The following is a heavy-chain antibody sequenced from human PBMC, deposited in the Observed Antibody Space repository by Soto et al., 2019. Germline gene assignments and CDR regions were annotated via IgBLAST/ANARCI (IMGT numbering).Heavy chain of an antibody. Sequence: PSETLSLTCTVSGGSISSSSYYWGWIRQPPGKGLEWIGSIYYSGSTYYNPSLKSRVTISVDTSKNQFSLKLSSVTAADTAVYYCARRRESEMATITGYYYYYGMDVWGQGTTVTVS. CDR2: IYYSGST. J-gene: IGHJ6*02. CDR1: GGSISSSSYY. D-gene: IGHD5-12*01. CDR3: ARRRESEMATITGYYYYYGMDV. V-gene: IGHV4-39*01.